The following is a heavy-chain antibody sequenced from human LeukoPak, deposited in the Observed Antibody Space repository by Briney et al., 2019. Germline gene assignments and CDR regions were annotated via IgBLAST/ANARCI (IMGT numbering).Heavy chain of an antibody. V-gene: IGHV3-30-3*01. J-gene: IGHJ4*02. CDR3: ASAPVLLHYFDY. D-gene: IGHD3-10*01. CDR1: GLTVSSNY. Sequence: GGSLRLSCAASGLTVSSNYMSWVRQAPGKGLEWVAVISYDGSNKYYADSVKGRFTISRDNSKNTLYLQMNSLRAEDTAVYYCASAPVLLHYFDYWGQGTLVTVSS. CDR2: ISYDGSNK.